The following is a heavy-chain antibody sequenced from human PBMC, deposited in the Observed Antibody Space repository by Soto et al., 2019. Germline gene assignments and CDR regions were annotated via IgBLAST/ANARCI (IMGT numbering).Heavy chain of an antibody. J-gene: IGHJ4*02. V-gene: IGHV4-39*01. Sequence: SETLSLTCTVSGGSISSSSYYWGWIRQPPGKGLEWIGSIHYSGSTYYNPSLKSRVTISVDTSKNQFSLKLSSVTAADTAVYYCASQSYSSSWYQNFDYWGQGTLVTVSS. CDR2: IHYSGST. CDR1: GGSISSSSYY. D-gene: IGHD6-13*01. CDR3: ASQSYSSSWYQNFDY.